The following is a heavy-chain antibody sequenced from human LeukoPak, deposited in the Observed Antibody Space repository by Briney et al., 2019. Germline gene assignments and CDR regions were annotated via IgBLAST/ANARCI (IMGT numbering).Heavy chain of an antibody. CDR3: AKEVPPLSCSGGNCFIPPGVDS. CDR2: ISGSGGNT. CDR1: GFTFSSYS. D-gene: IGHD2-15*01. V-gene: IGHV3-23*01. Sequence: PGGSLRLSCAASGFTFSSYSMNWVRQAPGKGLEWVSAISGSGGNTYYADSVKGRFTISRDNSKNTLYLQMDSLRAEDTAVYYCAKEVPPLSCSGGNCFIPPGVDSWGQGTLVTVSS. J-gene: IGHJ4*02.